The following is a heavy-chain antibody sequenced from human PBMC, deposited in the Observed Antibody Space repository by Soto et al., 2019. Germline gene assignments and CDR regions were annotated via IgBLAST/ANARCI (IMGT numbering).Heavy chain of an antibody. J-gene: IGHJ4*02. CDR2: IYYSGST. CDR1: GGSISSYY. CDR3: ARNGGGYFDY. Sequence: SEPLSLTCTVSGGSISSYYWSWIRQPPGKGLEWIGYIYYSGSTNYNPSLKSRVTISVDTSKNQFSLKLSSVTAADTAVYYCARNGGGYFDYWGQGTLVTVSS. D-gene: IGHD3-10*01. V-gene: IGHV4-59*08.